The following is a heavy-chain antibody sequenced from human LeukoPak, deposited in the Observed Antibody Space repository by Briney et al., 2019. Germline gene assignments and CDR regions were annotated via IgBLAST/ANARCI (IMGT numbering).Heavy chain of an antibody. J-gene: IGHJ4*02. CDR1: GGSISAYY. V-gene: IGHV4-59*08. D-gene: IGHD6-6*01. CDR2: IYYSGST. Sequence: SETLSLTCTVAGGSISAYYWTWIRQPPGKGLDWIGYIYYSGSTNYNPSLKSRVTISVDTSKNQFSLKLSSVTAADTAVYYCAPIAGSSSYWGQGTLVTVSS. CDR3: APIAGSSSY.